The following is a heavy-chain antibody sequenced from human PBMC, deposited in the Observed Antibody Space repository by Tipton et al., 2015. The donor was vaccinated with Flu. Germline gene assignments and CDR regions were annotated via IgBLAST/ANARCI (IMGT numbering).Heavy chain of an antibody. D-gene: IGHD4-11*01. J-gene: IGHJ5*02. CDR3: ARRDYSNYVSDPKGWFDP. Sequence: GLVKPSETLSLTGTVSGASISSYYWSWIRKFPGKGLEWIGSISRSGTTNYNPTLKSRVTISIDTSKNQFSLKMKSVTAADMAVYYCARRDYSNYVSDPKGWFDPWGQGTLVTVSS. CDR2: ISRSGTT. CDR1: GASISSYY. V-gene: IGHV4-59*08.